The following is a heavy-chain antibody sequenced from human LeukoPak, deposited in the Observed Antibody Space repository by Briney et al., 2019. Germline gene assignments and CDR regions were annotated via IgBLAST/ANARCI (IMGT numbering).Heavy chain of an antibody. CDR1: GGSINSYY. CDR2: IHYSGST. J-gene: IGHJ4*02. CDR3: ARDASGGWYGGGGN. D-gene: IGHD6-19*01. V-gene: IGHV4-59*12. Sequence: SETLSLTCTVSGGSINSYYWSWIRQPPGRGLEWIGSIHYSGSTYYNPSLKSRVTISVDTSKNQFSLKLSSVTAADTAVYYCARDASGGWYGGGGNWGQGTLVTVSS.